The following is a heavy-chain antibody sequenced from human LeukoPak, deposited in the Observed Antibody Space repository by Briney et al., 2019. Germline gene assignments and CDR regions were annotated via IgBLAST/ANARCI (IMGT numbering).Heavy chain of an antibody. D-gene: IGHD1-26*01. CDR3: THILQRRYAGSFFDY. CDR2: IYWNDDK. J-gene: IGHJ4*02. V-gene: IGHV2-5*01. CDR1: GFSLSSSGVG. Sequence: SGPTLVKPTQTLTLTCTFSGFSLSSSGVGVGWIRQPPGKALEWLALIYWNDDKRYSPSLKSRLTITKDTSKNQVVLTLANVDPVDTATYYCTHILQRRYAGSFFDYWGQGTLVTVSS.